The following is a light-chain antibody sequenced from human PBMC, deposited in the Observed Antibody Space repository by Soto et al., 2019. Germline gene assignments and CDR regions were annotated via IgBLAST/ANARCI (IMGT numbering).Light chain of an antibody. V-gene: IGKV1-5*01. J-gene: IGKJ1*01. CDR1: QSIDNW. CDR2: AAS. CDR3: QQYHTDWT. Sequence: DIQMTQSPSTLSASVGDRVTITCRASQSIDNWLAWYQQKPGKAPKLLIFAASTLVRGVPSRFSGRGSGTEFTLTISSLQADDYATFYCQQYHTDWTFGQGTKV.